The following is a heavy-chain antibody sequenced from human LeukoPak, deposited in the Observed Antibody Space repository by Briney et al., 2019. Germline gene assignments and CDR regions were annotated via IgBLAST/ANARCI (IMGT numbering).Heavy chain of an antibody. CDR3: AELGITMIGGV. D-gene: IGHD3-10*02. CDR2: ISSSGSTI. V-gene: IGHV3-48*03. Sequence: GGSLRLSCAASGFTFSNYAIHWVRQAPGQGLEWVSYISSSGSTIYYADSVKGRFTISRDNAKNTLYLQMNSLRAEDTAVYYCAELGITMIGGVWGKGTTVTISS. CDR1: GFTFSNYA. J-gene: IGHJ6*04.